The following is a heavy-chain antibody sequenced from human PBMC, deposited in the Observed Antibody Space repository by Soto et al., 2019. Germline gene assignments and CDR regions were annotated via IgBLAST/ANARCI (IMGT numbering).Heavy chain of an antibody. Sequence: EVQLAESGGGLVQPGGSLRLSCAASGFRFSNYEMNWVRQAPGKGLEWLSNIISSGSTIYYADSVKGRFTSSRDNADNSLYLQMNSLRAEDTAVYYCARSRLGWNDMLTGAMDVWGQGTAVTVSS. CDR3: ARSRLGWNDMLTGAMDV. D-gene: IGHD3-9*01. CDR1: GFRFSNYE. CDR2: IISSGSTI. J-gene: IGHJ6*02. V-gene: IGHV3-48*03.